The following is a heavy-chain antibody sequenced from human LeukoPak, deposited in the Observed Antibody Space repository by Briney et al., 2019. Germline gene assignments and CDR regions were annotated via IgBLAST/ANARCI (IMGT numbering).Heavy chain of an antibody. CDR2: INHSGST. CDR3: AREGAYSGYDIFDY. D-gene: IGHD5-12*01. Sequence: SETLSLTCAVYGGSFSGYYWSWIRQPPGKGLEWIGEINHSGSTNYNPSLKSRVTISVDTSKNQFSLKLSSVTAADTAVYYCAREGAYSGYDIFDYWGQGTLVTVSS. J-gene: IGHJ4*02. V-gene: IGHV4-34*01. CDR1: GGSFSGYY.